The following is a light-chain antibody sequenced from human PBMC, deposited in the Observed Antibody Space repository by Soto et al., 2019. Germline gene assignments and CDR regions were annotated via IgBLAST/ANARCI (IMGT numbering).Light chain of an antibody. CDR1: QGISNY. CDR2: AAS. J-gene: IGKJ1*01. V-gene: IGKV1-27*01. Sequence: DIQMTQSPSSLSASVGDRVAMTCRASQGISNYLAWYQQKPGKVPKLLIYAASTLQSGVPSRFSGSGSGTDFTLTISSLQPEDVATYYCQKYNSAPLTFGQGTKADIK. CDR3: QKYNSAPLT.